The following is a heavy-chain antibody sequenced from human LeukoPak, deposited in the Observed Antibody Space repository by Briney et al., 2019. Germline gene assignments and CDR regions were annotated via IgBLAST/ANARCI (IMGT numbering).Heavy chain of an antibody. CDR2: IYYSGST. CDR1: GGSISSSSYY. J-gene: IGHJ4*02. Sequence: SVTLSLTCTVSGGSISSSSYYWGWIRQPPGKGREWIGSIYYSGSTYYNPSLKSRVTISVDTSKNQFSLKLSSVTAADTAVYYCARQVLMIVAGEYYFDYWGQGTLVTVSS. V-gene: IGHV4-39*01. CDR3: ARQVLMIVAGEYYFDY. D-gene: IGHD3-22*01.